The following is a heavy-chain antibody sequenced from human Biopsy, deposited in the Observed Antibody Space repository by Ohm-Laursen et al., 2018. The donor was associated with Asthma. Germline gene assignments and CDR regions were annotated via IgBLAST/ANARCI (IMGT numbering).Heavy chain of an antibody. CDR3: ARAVDYSHYYGIDV. J-gene: IGHJ6*02. D-gene: IGHD3-10*01. Sequence: ASVKVSCKTSGYTFNSAGITWVRQAPGQGLEWMGWISVYNGNTKVAQKLQDRVTMITDTSMSTAYMGLGSLRSDDTAVYFCARAVDYSHYYGIDVWGQGTTVTVS. V-gene: IGHV1-18*01. CDR2: ISVYNGNT. CDR1: GYTFNSAG.